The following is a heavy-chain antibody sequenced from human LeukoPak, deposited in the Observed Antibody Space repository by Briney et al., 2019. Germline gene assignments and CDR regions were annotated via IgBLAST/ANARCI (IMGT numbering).Heavy chain of an antibody. CDR3: ARNAPLDY. CDR2: IKLDGREK. V-gene: IGHV3-7*01. Sequence: GGSLRLSCAASGFTFSNSWMSWVRQAPGKGLEWLAYIKLDGREKYYVDSVRGRFTISRDNAKQSLYLEMNILRAEDTAVYHCARNAPLDYWGQGTLVTVSS. CDR1: GFTFSNSW. D-gene: IGHD2-2*01. J-gene: IGHJ4*02.